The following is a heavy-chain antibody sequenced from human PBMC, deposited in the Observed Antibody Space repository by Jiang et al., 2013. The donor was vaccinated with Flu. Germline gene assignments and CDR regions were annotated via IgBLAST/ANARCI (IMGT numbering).Heavy chain of an antibody. CDR2: IYWDDDK. Sequence: KPTQTLTLTCTFSGFSLSTSGVGVGWIRQPPGKALEWLALIYWDDDKRYSPSLKSRLTITKDTSKNQVVLTMTNMDPVDTATYYCAHRRLAYCGGDCYFWAGTYNWFDPWGQGTLVTVSS. CDR1: GFSLSTSGVG. D-gene: IGHD2-21*02. CDR3: AHRRLAYCGGDCYFWAGTYNWFDP. J-gene: IGHJ5*02. V-gene: IGHV2-5*02.